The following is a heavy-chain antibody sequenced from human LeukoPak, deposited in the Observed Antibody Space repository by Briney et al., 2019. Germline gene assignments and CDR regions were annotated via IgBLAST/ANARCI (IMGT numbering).Heavy chain of an antibody. V-gene: IGHV4-30-2*01. Sequence: ASETLSLTCTVSGASISSGTYSWSWIRQPPGEGLEWIGYIYHTGSTYYNPSLKGRVTISVDRSKNQFSLNLNFVAAADTALYYCARGDGSGSGRWFDPWGQGTLITVSS. CDR1: GASISSGTYS. CDR3: ARGDGSGSGRWFDP. D-gene: IGHD3-10*01. CDR2: IYHTGST. J-gene: IGHJ5*02.